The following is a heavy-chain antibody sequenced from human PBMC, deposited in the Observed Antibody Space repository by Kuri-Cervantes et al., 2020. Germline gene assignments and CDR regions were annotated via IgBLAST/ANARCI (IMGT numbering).Heavy chain of an antibody. CDR2: INPNSGGT. CDR1: GGTFSSYA. J-gene: IGHJ4*02. CDR3: ARIEGSASSRSD. V-gene: IGHV1-2*02. D-gene: IGHD6-13*01. Sequence: ASVKVSCKASGGTFSSYAISWVRQAPGQGLEWMGWINPNSGGTNYAQKFQGRVTMTRDTSISTAYMELSSLKSADTAMYYCARIEGSASSRSDWGQGTLVTVSS.